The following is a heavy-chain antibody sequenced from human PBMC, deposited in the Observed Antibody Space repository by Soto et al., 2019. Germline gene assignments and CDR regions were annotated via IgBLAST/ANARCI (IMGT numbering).Heavy chain of an antibody. CDR2: IYHSGGT. CDR1: GGSISSSNW. Sequence: QVQLQESGPGLVKPSGTLSPTCAVSGGSISSSNWWSWVRQPPGKGLEWIGEIYHSGGTDYNPSHKSRVTISVDKSKNQLPLKLSSVTAADTAVYYCERYVAGAPFDDWGQGTLVSVSS. CDR3: ERYVAGAPFDD. J-gene: IGHJ4*02. V-gene: IGHV4-4*02. D-gene: IGHD6-19*01.